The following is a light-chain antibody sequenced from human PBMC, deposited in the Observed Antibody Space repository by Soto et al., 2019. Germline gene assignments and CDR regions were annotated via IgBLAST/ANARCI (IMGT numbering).Light chain of an antibody. V-gene: IGLV1-40*01. Sequence: QSVLTQPPSVSGAPGQRVTISCTGRSSNIGAGYEVHWYQHLPGKAPKLLIYGNTNRPSGVPDRFSGSKSGTSASLAITGLQAEDEADYYCQSYDSSLSASYVFGGGTKLTV. CDR1: SSNIGAGYE. J-gene: IGLJ1*01. CDR2: GNT. CDR3: QSYDSSLSASYV.